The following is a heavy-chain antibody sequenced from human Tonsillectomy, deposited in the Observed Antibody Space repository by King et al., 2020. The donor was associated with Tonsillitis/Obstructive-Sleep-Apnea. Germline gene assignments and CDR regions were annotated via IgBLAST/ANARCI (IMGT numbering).Heavy chain of an antibody. CDR3: AKTPEVWTLSGMDV. V-gene: IGHV3-33*06. J-gene: IGHJ6*02. CDR1: GFTFSNYG. Sequence: VQLVESGGGVVQPGRSLRLSCAASGFTFSNYGMHWVRQAPGKGLEWVAVIWFDGSNKYYADSVKGRFTISRDNSKNTLYLQMNSLRAEDTAVYYCAKTPEVWTLSGMDVWGQGTTVTVSS. D-gene: IGHD1-14*01. CDR2: IWFDGSNK.